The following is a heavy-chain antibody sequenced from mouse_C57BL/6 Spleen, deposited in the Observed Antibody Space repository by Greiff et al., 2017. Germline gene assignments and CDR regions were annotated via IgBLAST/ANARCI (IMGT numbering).Heavy chain of an antibody. J-gene: IGHJ4*01. CDR3: ARDPHYAMDD. CDR2: ISDGGSYT. V-gene: IGHV5-4*01. CDR1: GFTFSSYA. Sequence: EVQLVESGGGLVKPGGSLKLSCAASGFTFSSYAMSWVRQTPEKRLEWVATISDGGSYTYYPDNVKGRFTISRDNAKNNLYLQMSHLKSEDTAMYYCARDPHYAMDDWGQGTSVTVSS.